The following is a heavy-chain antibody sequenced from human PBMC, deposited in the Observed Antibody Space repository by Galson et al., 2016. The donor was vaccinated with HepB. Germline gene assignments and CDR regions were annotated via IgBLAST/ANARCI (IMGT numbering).Heavy chain of an antibody. V-gene: IGHV3-11*06. CDR3: ASEIRDGYNYWYYFDY. CDR1: EFTFSDYF. CDR2: ISSSSTYT. Sequence: SLRLSCAASEFTFSDYFMSWIRQAPGKGLEWVSYISSSSTYTNYADSVKGRFTISRDNAKNSLYLQMNSLRAEDTAVYYCASEIRDGYNYWYYFDYWGQGTLVTVSS. D-gene: IGHD5-24*01. J-gene: IGHJ4*02.